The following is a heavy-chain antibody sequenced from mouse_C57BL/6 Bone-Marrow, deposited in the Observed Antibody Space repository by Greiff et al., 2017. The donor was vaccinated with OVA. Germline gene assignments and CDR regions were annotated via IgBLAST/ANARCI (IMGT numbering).Heavy chain of an antibody. CDR1: GYTFTSYD. J-gene: IGHJ4*01. D-gene: IGHD1-1*01. Sequence: QVQLKESGPELVKPGASVKLSCKASGYTFTSYDINWVKQRPGQGLEWIGWIYPRDGSTKYNEKFKGKATLTVDTSSSTAYMELHSLTSEDSAVYYCAREGFFITTVVATVDYWGQGTSVTVSS. V-gene: IGHV1-85*01. CDR3: AREGFFITTVVATVDY. CDR2: IYPRDGST.